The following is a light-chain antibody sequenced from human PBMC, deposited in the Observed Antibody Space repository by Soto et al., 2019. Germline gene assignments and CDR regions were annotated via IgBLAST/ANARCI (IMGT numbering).Light chain of an antibody. CDR3: LQYNSYPLA. CDR1: QSVTSW. Sequence: DIQMTQSPSTLSASVGDRVSFTCRASQSVTSWLAWYQQKPGKAPNVLIHEASSLQSGVPSRFSGSGSGTEFTLTISSLQPDDFATYYCLQYNSYPLAFGGGTKVEIK. V-gene: IGKV1-5*03. CDR2: EAS. J-gene: IGKJ4*01.